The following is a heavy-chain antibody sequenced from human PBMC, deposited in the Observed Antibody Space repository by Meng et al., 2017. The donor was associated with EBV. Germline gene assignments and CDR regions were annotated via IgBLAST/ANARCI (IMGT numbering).Heavy chain of an antibody. CDR1: GGPFRNYA. CDR2: FLPTLGAP. J-gene: IGHJ4*02. CDR3: ASESGRGYTPDY. Sequence: QGALGQSAAEGKKPGSSVKVSCKTSGGPFRNYAISWVRQAPGQGLEWLGGFLPTLGAPNYAQKFHGRVSITADESTSTHYMDLSSLRSEDTAVYYCASESGRGYTPDYWGQGTLVTVSS. V-gene: IGHV1-69*01. D-gene: IGHD3-10*01.